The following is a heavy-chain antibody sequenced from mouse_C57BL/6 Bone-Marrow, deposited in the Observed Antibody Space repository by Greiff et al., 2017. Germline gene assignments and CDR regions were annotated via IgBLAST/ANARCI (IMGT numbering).Heavy chain of an antibody. CDR2: IDPETGGT. J-gene: IGHJ3*01. V-gene: IGHV1-15*01. CDR1: GYTFTDYE. D-gene: IGHD4-1*01. CDR3: TRWEGFAY. Sequence: QVQLQQSGAELVRPGASVTLSCKASGYTFTDYEMHWVKQTPVHGLEWIGAIDPETGGTAYNQKFKGKAILTADKSSSTAYMELRSLPSEVSAVYYCTRWEGFAYWGQGTLVTVSA.